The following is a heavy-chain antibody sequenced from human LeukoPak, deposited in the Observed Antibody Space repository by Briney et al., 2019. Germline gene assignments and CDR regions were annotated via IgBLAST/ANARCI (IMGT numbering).Heavy chain of an antibody. CDR3: AKVTGYCSSTSCYSSNDY. Sequence: GGFLRLSCAASGFTFSSYAMSWVRQAPGKGLEWVSAISGSGGSTYYADSVKGRFTISRDNSKNTLYLQMNSLRAEDTAVYYCAKVTGYCSSTSCYSSNDYWGQGTLVTVSS. D-gene: IGHD2-2*01. CDR2: ISGSGGST. V-gene: IGHV3-23*01. J-gene: IGHJ4*02. CDR1: GFTFSSYA.